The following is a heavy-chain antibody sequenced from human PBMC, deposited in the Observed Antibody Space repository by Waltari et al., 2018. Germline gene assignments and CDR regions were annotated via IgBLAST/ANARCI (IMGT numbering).Heavy chain of an antibody. Sequence: QVQLVQSGAEVKKPGSSVKVSCKASGGTFSSYAISWVRQAPGQGLEWMGGIIPILGIANYAQKCQGRVTITADKSTSTAYMELSSLRSEDTAVYYCARSTNPVEMATIDYWGQGTLVTVSS. CDR3: ARSTNPVEMATIDY. D-gene: IGHD5-12*01. CDR2: IIPILGIA. V-gene: IGHV1-69*10. CDR1: GGTFSSYA. J-gene: IGHJ4*02.